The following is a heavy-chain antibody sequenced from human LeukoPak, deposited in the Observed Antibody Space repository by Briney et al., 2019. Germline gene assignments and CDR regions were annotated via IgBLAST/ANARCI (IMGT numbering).Heavy chain of an antibody. CDR2: IIPMFGTV. V-gene: IGHV1-69*05. CDR1: GGTFNNYA. D-gene: IGHD5-18*01. CDR3: ARDHSGYSLGYALYCFDY. J-gene: IGHJ4*02. Sequence: ASVKVSCKASGGTFNNYAFSWVRQAPGQGLEWMGGIIPMFGTVSYAQKFQGRVTVTTDASTDTVYMELSSLKFEDTALYYCARDHSGYSLGYALYCFDYWGQGTLVTVSS.